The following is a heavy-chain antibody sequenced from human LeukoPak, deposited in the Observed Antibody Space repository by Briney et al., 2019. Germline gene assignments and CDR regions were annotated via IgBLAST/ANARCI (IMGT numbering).Heavy chain of an antibody. CDR2: IWYDGSDK. CDR1: GFTFSSYG. Sequence: QPGRSLRLSCAASGFTFSSYGMHWVRQAPGKGLEWVAVIWYDGSDKYYADSVKGRFTISRDNSKNTLYLQMNSLRAEDTAVYYCAEDKDYGYYMDVWGKGTTVTVSS. J-gene: IGHJ6*03. V-gene: IGHV3-33*06. CDR3: AEDKDYGYYMDV. D-gene: IGHD3-16*01.